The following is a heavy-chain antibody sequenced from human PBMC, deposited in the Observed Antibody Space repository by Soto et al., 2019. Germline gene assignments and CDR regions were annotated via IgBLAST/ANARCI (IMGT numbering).Heavy chain of an antibody. CDR1: GFAFSSYG. D-gene: IGHD1-26*01. J-gene: IGHJ4*02. CDR2: ISYDGSNK. CDR3: AKGSYSGRYSDFDC. Sequence: PGGSLRLSCAASGFAFSSYGMFWFRQAPGRGLEWVAFISYDGSNKCSDSVKGRFTISRDNSKNTLYLQMNSLRAEDTAVYYCAKGSYSGRYSDFDCWGQGTLVTVSS. V-gene: IGHV3-30*18.